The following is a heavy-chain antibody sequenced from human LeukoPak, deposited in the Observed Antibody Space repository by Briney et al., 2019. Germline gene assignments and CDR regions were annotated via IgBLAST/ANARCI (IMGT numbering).Heavy chain of an antibody. CDR2: IKQDGSEK. J-gene: IGHJ6*03. CDR3: ARDRDSSSWYYYYMDV. CDR1: GGSISSSSYY. Sequence: PSETLCLTCTVSGGSISSSSYYWGWIRQAPGKGLEWVANIKQDGSEKYYVDSVKGRFTISRDNAKNSLYLQMNSLRAEDTAVYYCARDRDSSSWYYYYMDVWGKGTTVTISS. V-gene: IGHV3-7*01. D-gene: IGHD6-13*01.